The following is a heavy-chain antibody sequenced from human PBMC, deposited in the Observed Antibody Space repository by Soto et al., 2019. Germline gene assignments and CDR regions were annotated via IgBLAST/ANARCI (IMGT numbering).Heavy chain of an antibody. CDR1: VGTFNSYD. D-gene: IGHD3-22*01. Sequence: RASVKVSCKASVGTFNSYDINWVRQAPGQGLEWMGGIIPIVETPKYAQKFQGRVTITADGSTNTVYMELSSLRSEDTAMYYCARLSRPNYYDTSGFFKDNWFDPWGQGTLVT. CDR2: IIPIVETP. V-gene: IGHV1-69*13. CDR3: ARLSRPNYYDTSGFFKDNWFDP. J-gene: IGHJ5*02.